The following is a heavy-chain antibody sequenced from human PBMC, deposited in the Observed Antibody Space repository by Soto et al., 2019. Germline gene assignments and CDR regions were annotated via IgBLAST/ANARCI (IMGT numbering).Heavy chain of an antibody. CDR2: IGTAGDT. CDR1: GFTFSSYD. D-gene: IGHD3-22*01. V-gene: IGHV3-13*01. CDR3: ARAGAYYDSSGYIRYYFDY. J-gene: IGHJ4*02. Sequence: EVQLVESGGGLVQPGGSLRLSCAASGFTFSSYDVHWVRQATGKGLEWVSAIGTAGDTYYPGSVKGRFTISRENAKNSLYLQMNSLRAEDTAVYYCARAGAYYDSSGYIRYYFDYWGQGTLVTVSS.